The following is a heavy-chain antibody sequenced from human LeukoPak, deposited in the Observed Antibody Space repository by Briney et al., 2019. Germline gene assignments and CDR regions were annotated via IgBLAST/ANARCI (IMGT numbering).Heavy chain of an antibody. J-gene: IGHJ4*02. CDR1: GYTFTGYY. Sequence: GASVKVSCKASGYTFTGYYMHWVRQAPGQGLEWMGWINPNSGGTNYAQKFQGRVTMTRDTSISTAYMELSRLRSDDTAVYYCAREEYSSSSRGFDYWGQGTLVTVSS. CDR3: AREEYSSSSRGFDY. CDR2: INPNSGGT. V-gene: IGHV1-2*02. D-gene: IGHD6-6*01.